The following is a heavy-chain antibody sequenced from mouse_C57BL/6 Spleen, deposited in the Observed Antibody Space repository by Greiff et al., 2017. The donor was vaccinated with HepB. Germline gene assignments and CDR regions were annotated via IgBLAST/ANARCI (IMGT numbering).Heavy chain of an antibody. D-gene: IGHD2-5*01. J-gene: IGHJ3*01. CDR3: ARRDYSNSWFAY. CDR2: IFPGSGST. CDR1: GYTFTDYY. V-gene: IGHV1-75*01. Sequence: VQLQQPGPELVKPGASVKISCKASGYTFTDYYINWVKQRPGQGLEGIGWIFPGSGSTYYNEKFKGKATLTVDKSSSKAYMLLSSLTSEDSAVYFCARRDYSNSWFAYWGQGTLVTVSA.